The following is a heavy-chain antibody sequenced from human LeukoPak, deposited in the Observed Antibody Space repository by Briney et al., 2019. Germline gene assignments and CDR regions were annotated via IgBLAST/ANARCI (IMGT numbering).Heavy chain of an antibody. Sequence: GGSLRLSCAASGFTFSSYGMHWVRQAPGKGLEWVAVIWYDGSNKYYADSVKGRFTISRDNSKNTLYRQMNSLRAEDTAVYYCARDPLGYCSGGSCYPFDYWGQGTLVTVSS. J-gene: IGHJ4*02. V-gene: IGHV3-33*01. D-gene: IGHD2-15*01. CDR1: GFTFSSYG. CDR3: ARDPLGYCSGGSCYPFDY. CDR2: IWYDGSNK.